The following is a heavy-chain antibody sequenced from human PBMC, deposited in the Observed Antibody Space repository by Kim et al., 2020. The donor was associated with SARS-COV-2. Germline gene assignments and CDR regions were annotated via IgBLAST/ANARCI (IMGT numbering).Heavy chain of an antibody. CDR3: TGRSRGEGSAGV. Sequence: SETLSLTCTVSGGSFSTSSYYWDWIRQPPGKGLEWIGGCYYTGTMYFNPSLKRRVTISVDTSKKQFSLKLTSVTAADTAVYYCTGRSRGEGSAGVWGRG. CDR2: CYYTGTM. D-gene: IGHD3-16*01. CDR1: GGSFSTSSYY. J-gene: IGHJ4*02. V-gene: IGHV4-39*01.